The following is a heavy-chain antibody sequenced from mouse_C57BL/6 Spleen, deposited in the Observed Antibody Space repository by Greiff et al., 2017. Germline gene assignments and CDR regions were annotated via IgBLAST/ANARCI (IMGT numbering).Heavy chain of an antibody. Sequence: VQLQQSGAELVRPGASVTLSCKASGYTFTDYEMHWVKQTPVHGLEWIGAIDPETGGTAYNQKFKGKAILTADKSSSTAYMGLRSLTSEGSAVYYCTRRGKITTVVGYFDDWGKGTTLTVSS. CDR2: IDPETGGT. CDR1: GYTFTDYE. V-gene: IGHV1-15*01. CDR3: TRRGKITTVVGYFDD. J-gene: IGHJ2*01. D-gene: IGHD1-1*01.